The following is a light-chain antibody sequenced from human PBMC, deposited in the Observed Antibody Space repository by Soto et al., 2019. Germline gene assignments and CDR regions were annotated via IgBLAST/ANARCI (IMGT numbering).Light chain of an antibody. Sequence: QSALTQPRSVSGSPGQSVTISCTGTNSDIGNYNFVSWYQQHPGKAPKVMIYDVSKRPSGVPDRFSGSKSGNTASLTISGPQAEDEADYYCCSYPGSHTWVFGGGTKVTVL. CDR2: DVS. V-gene: IGLV2-11*01. CDR3: CSYPGSHTWV. CDR1: NSDIGNYNF. J-gene: IGLJ3*02.